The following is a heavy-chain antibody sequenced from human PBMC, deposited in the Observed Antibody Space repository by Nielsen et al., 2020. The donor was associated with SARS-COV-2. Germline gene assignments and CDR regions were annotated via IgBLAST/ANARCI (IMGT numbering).Heavy chain of an antibody. J-gene: IGHJ4*02. V-gene: IGHV3-9*01. Sequence: SLKISCAASGFTFDDYAMHWVRQAPGKGLEWVSGISWNSGSIGYADSVKGRFTISRDNAKNSLYLQMNSLRAEDTAVYYCSQYSYGLDYWGQGTLVTVSS. CDR2: ISWNSGSI. CDR3: SQYSYGLDY. D-gene: IGHD5-18*01. CDR1: GFTFDDYA.